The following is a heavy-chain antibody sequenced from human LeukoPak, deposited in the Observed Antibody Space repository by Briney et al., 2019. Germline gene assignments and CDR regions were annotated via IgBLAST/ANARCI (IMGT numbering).Heavy chain of an antibody. D-gene: IGHD6-19*01. CDR1: GGTFSSYT. CDR3: ARENSSGWADY. J-gene: IGHJ4*02. CDR2: IIPILGIA. V-gene: IGHV1-69*02. Sequence: ASVKVSCKASGGTFSSYTISWVRQAPGQGLDWMGRIIPILGIANYAQKFQGRVTITAAKSTSTAYMELSSLRSEDTAVYYCARENSSGWADYWGQGTLVTVSS.